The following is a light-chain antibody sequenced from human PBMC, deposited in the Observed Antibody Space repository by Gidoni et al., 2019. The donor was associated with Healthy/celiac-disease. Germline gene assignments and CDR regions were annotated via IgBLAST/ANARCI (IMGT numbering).Light chain of an antibody. CDR2: GAS. CDR1: QSLSSN. CDR3: QQYNNWTRT. J-gene: IGKJ1*01. Sequence: EIVMTQSPATLSVSPGERATLSCRASQSLSSNLAWYQQKPGQAPRLLIYGASTRATGIPARFSGSGSGTEFTLTISSLQSEDVAVYYCQQYNNWTRTFGQGTKVEIK. V-gene: IGKV3-15*01.